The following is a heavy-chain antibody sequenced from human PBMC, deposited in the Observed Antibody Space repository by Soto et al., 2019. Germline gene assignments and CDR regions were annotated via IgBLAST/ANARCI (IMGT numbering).Heavy chain of an antibody. V-gene: IGHV3-30*18. CDR1: GFTFSSYG. J-gene: IGHJ4*02. D-gene: IGHD3-3*01. Sequence: GGSLRLSCAASGFTFSSYGMHWVRQAPGKGLEWVAVISYDGSNKYYANSVKGRFTISRDNSKNTLYLQMNSLRAEDTAVYYCAKALTIFGVVITPGCDYWGQGTLVTVSS. CDR2: ISYDGSNK. CDR3: AKALTIFGVVITPGCDY.